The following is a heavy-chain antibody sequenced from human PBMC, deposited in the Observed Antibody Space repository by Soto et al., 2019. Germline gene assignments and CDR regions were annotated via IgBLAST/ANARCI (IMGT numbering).Heavy chain of an antibody. D-gene: IGHD1-26*01. CDR2: IIPLFPTP. J-gene: IGHJ6*02. CDR3: AREGTSIVGSTYDYYYGLDV. V-gene: IGHV1-69*01. Sequence: QVQLVQSGAEVKKPGSSVKVSCKASGGTFRSYGFTWVRQARGQGLEWMGGIIPLFPTPTYAPKFQDRLTITADDSTKTAYRELSSLRSEDTAVYYCAREGTSIVGSTYDYYYGLDVWGQGTTVIVSS. CDR1: GGTFRSYG.